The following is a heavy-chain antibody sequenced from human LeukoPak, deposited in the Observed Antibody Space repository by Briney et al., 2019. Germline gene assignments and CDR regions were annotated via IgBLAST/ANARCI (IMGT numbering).Heavy chain of an antibody. D-gene: IGHD2-15*01. CDR1: GYTFTSYG. J-gene: IGHJ4*02. CDR2: ISGNNVNT. V-gene: IGHV1-18*01. CDR3: ARDHCSGGACYSMAYFDY. Sequence: ASVKVSCKASGYTFTSYGISWVRQAPGQGLEWMAWISGNNVNTNFAQKFQGRVTMTTDTSTNTAYMELRSLRSDDTAVYYCARDHCSGGACYSMAYFDYWGQGTLVTVSS.